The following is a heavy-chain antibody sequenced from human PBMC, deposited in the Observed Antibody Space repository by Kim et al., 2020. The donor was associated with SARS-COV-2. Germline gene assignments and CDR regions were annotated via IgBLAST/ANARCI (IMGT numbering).Heavy chain of an antibody. CDR3: ARRNIYYYYGMDV. CDR1: GFTFSDYY. J-gene: IGHJ6*02. D-gene: IGHD1-1*01. V-gene: IGHV3-11*01. CDR2: ISSSGSTI. Sequence: GGSLRLSCAASGFTFSDYYMSWIRQAPVKGLEWVSYISSSGSTIYYADSVKGRFTISRDNAKNSLYLQMNSLRAEDTAVYYCARRNIYYYYGMDVWGQGTTVTVSS.